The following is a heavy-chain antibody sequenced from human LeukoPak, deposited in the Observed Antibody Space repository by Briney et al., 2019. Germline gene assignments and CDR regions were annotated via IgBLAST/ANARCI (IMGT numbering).Heavy chain of an antibody. CDR2: INADSGNT. D-gene: IGHD3-10*01. CDR1: GYTFAWYP. Sequence: GASVKVSCKTSGYTFAWYPLHWVRQAPGQRLEWMGWINADSGNTKYSQKFQGRVTITRDRSANTAYMELSSLGSEDTAVYYCARDKAGVDYYYGMDVWGQGTTVTVSS. V-gene: IGHV1-3*01. J-gene: IGHJ6*02. CDR3: ARDKAGVDYYYGMDV.